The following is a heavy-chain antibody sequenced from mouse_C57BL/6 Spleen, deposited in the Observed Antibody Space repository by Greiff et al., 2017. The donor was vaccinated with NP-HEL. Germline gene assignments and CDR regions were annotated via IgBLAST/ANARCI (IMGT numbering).Heavy chain of an antibody. CDR2: IDPSDSYT. Sequence: QVHVKQPGAELVKPGASVKLSCKASGYTFTSYWMQWVKQRPGQGLEWIGEIDPSDSYTNYNQKFKGKATLTVDTSSSTAYMQLSSLTSEDSAVYYCGRSFYFDYWGQGTTLTVSS. CDR3: GRSFYFDY. CDR1: GYTFTSYW. J-gene: IGHJ2*01. V-gene: IGHV1-50*01.